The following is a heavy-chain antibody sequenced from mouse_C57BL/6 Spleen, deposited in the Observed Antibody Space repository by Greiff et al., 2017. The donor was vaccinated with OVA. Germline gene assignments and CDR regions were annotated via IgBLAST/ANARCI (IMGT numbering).Heavy chain of an antibody. J-gene: IGHJ2*01. CDR1: GFTFSDYG. Sequence: DVKLVESGGGLVKPGGSLKLSCAASGFTFSDYGMHWVRQAPEKGLEWVAYISSGSSTIYYADTVKGRFTISRDNAKNTLFLQMTSLRSEDTAMYYCARPGDYGSIYFDYWGQGTTLTVSS. CDR3: ARPGDYGSIYFDY. D-gene: IGHD1-1*01. CDR2: ISSGSSTI. V-gene: IGHV5-17*01.